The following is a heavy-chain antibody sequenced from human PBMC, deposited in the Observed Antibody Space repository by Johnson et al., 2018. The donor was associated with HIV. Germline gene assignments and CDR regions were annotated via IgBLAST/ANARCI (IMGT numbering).Heavy chain of an antibody. CDR1: GFTFSSYG. J-gene: IGHJ3*02. Sequence: QVQLVESGGGVVQPGGSLRLSCAASGFTFSSYGMHWVRQAPGKGLEWVAVISYDGSNKYYADSVKGRFTISRDNSKSTLYLQINSLRAEDSAIYYCATLVSDYDDTLTDDAFHIWGQGTVLTVSS. V-gene: IGHV3-30*03. D-gene: IGHD4-17*01. CDR3: ATLVSDYDDTLTDDAFHI. CDR2: ISYDGSNK.